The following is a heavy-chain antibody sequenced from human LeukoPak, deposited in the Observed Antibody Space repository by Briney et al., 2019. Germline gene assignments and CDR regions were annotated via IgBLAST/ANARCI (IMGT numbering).Heavy chain of an antibody. V-gene: IGHV3-30*02. D-gene: IGHD2-2*01. Sequence: GGSLRLSCAASGFTFSSYGMHWVRQAPGKGLEWVAFIRYDGSNKYYADSVKGRFTISRDNSKNTLYLQMNSLRAEDTAVYYCAKDHRYCSSTSCYHDFDYWGQGTLVTVSS. CDR1: GFTFSSYG. CDR2: IRYDGSNK. CDR3: AKDHRYCSSTSCYHDFDY. J-gene: IGHJ4*02.